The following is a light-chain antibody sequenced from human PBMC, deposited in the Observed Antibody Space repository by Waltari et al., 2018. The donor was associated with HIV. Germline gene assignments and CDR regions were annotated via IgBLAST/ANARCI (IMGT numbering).Light chain of an antibody. CDR2: RNN. CDR1: SSKIASRS. V-gene: IGLV1-47*01. CDR3: VTWADRSSGPVV. Sequence: QSVLTQPPSASGTPGKRITISCSGSSSKIASRSVHWYQHLPGPAPNLTIYRNNQRASGVPERFSGSKSGTSASLAISGLRSEDEADYYCVTWADRSSGPVVFGGGTKVTVL. J-gene: IGLJ2*01.